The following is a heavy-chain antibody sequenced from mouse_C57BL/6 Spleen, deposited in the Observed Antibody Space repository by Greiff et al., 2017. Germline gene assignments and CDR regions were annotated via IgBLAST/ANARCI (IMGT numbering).Heavy chain of an antibody. CDR1: GYTFTDYY. J-gene: IGHJ2*01. Sequence: QVQLQQSGPELVKPGASVKISCKASGYTFTDYYINWVKQRPGQGLEWIGWIFPGSGSTYYNEKFKGKATLTVDKSSSTAYMLLSSLTSEASAVYFCARDTTVVATRYFDYWGQGTTLTVSS. V-gene: IGHV1-75*01. CDR2: IFPGSGST. D-gene: IGHD1-1*01. CDR3: ARDTTVVATRYFDY.